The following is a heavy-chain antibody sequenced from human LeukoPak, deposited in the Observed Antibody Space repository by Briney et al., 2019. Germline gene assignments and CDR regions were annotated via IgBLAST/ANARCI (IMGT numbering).Heavy chain of an antibody. Sequence: GRSLRLSCAASGFTFSSYGMHWVRQAPGKGLEWVANIKQDGSEKYYVDSVKGRFTISRDNAKNSLYLQMNSLRAEDTAVYYCARDLGRSSGSAPFDPWGQGTLVTVSS. CDR1: GFTFSSYG. D-gene: IGHD6-19*01. CDR3: ARDLGRSSGSAPFDP. V-gene: IGHV3-7*01. CDR2: IKQDGSEK. J-gene: IGHJ5*02.